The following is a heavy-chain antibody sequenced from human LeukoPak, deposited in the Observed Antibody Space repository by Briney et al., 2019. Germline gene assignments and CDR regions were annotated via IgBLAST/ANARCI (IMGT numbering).Heavy chain of an antibody. D-gene: IGHD3-3*01. J-gene: IGHJ4*02. CDR1: GYTFTSYY. Sequence: ASVKVSCKASGYTFTSYYMHWVRQAPGQGLEWMGIINPSGGSTSYAQKFQGRVTMTRDTSTSTVYMELSSLRSEDTAVYYCARDRNYDFWSAPGGYFDYWGQGTLVTVSS. CDR2: INPSGGST. V-gene: IGHV1-46*01. CDR3: ARDRNYDFWSAPGGYFDY.